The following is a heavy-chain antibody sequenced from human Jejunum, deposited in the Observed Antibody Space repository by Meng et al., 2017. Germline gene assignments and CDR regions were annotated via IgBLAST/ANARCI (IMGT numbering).Heavy chain of an antibody. CDR3: ARRAFDDYGYNY. J-gene: IGHJ4*02. CDR2: VNPNSGQT. V-gene: IGHV1-8*01. D-gene: IGHD5-18*01. Sequence: QVQLVQSGAEVRKHGASVKVSCKASGYTFTRYDINWVRQATGQGLEWMGWVNPNSGQTGYARKFQGRVTMTRSTSITTAYMELSGLRSEDTAIYYCARRAFDDYGYNYWGQGTLVTVSS. CDR1: GYTFTRYD.